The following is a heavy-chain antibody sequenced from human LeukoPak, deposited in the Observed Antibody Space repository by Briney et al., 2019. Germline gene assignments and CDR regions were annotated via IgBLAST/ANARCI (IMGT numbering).Heavy chain of an antibody. D-gene: IGHD3-9*01. V-gene: IGHV4-59*08. Sequence: SETLSLTCTVWGTPRNRYHGSCMPDPPGETREGIGNIYYSGSTHHTPSLTSRVTISVHTSKNQFSLKLSSVTAAATAAYYCARQTPERAYDLLTKSSFYYYYMAIWGKRATVTVSS. CDR1: GTPRNRYH. CDR2: IYYSGST. J-gene: IGHJ6*03. CDR3: ARQTPERAYDLLTKSSFYYYYMAI.